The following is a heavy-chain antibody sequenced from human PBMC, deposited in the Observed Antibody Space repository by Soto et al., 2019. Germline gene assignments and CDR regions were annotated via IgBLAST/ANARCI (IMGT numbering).Heavy chain of an antibody. CDR1: GFTFNHYA. CDR2: VSGRGGST. V-gene: IGHV3-23*01. CDR3: AKDSTVTTSLYFYYYGFDV. J-gene: IGHJ6*02. D-gene: IGHD4-17*01. Sequence: VHLLESGGGLVQPGGSLRLACTASGFTFNHYAMSWVRQAPGKGLEWVSAVSGRGGSTKYADSVQGRFIISRDNATSTLYLQMDSLRGEDTAVYYCAKDSTVTTSLYFYYYGFDVWGQGTTVTVSS.